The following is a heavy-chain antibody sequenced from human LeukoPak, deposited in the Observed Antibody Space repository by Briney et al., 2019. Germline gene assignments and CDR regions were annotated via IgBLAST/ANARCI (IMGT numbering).Heavy chain of an antibody. Sequence: GGSLRLSCAASRFTLSNYWMSWVRQAPGKGLEWVTFVRSNGNDKYYADSVKGRFTISRDNSKNTLYLQMNSLRTEDTAIYYCATAGLDYWGQGSLVTVSS. J-gene: IGHJ4*02. V-gene: IGHV3-30*02. CDR2: VRSNGNDK. D-gene: IGHD2-21*02. CDR3: ATAGLDY. CDR1: RFTLSNYW.